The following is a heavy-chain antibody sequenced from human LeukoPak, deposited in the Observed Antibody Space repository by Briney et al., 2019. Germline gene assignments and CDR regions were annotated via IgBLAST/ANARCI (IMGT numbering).Heavy chain of an antibody. J-gene: IGHJ4*02. CDR3: ATIKRGNIFGYFDF. D-gene: IGHD5-18*01. V-gene: IGHV4-59*11. CDR1: GASMNTHY. Sequence: SETLSLTCAVSGASMNTHYWSWIRQPPGKGLEWIGYMLDTVTTKDNPSLKSRFTLSADTSKNQFSLRLTSVTTADTAVYYCATIKRGNIFGYFDFWGQGIPVTVSS. CDR2: MLDTVTT.